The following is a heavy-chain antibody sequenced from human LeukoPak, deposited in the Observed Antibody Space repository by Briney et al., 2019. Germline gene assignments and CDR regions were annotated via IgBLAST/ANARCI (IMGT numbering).Heavy chain of an antibody. CDR3: ARGGLLRGFGAFDI. J-gene: IGHJ3*02. V-gene: IGHV3-48*03. D-gene: IGHD2-21*02. CDR2: ISSSGSTI. Sequence: GGSLRLSCAASGFTFSSYEMNWVRQAPGKGLEWVSYISSSGSTIYYADSVKGRFTISRDNAKNSLYLQMNSLRAEDTAVYYCARGGLLRGFGAFDIWGQGTMVTVSS. CDR1: GFTFSSYE.